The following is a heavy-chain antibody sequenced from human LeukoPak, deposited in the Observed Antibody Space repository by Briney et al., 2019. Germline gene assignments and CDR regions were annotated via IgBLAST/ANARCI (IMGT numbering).Heavy chain of an antibody. V-gene: IGHV1-8*01. CDR2: MNPNSGNT. J-gene: IGHJ5*02. CDR3: ARGTSHYYDSSGYYFVPHWFDP. D-gene: IGHD3-22*01. CDR1: GYTFTSYD. Sequence: GASVKVSCKASGYTFTSYDINWVRQATGQGLERMGWMNPNSGNTGYAQKFQGRVTMTRNTSISTAYMELSSLRSEDTAVYYCARGTSHYYDSSGYYFVPHWFDPWGQGTLVTVSS.